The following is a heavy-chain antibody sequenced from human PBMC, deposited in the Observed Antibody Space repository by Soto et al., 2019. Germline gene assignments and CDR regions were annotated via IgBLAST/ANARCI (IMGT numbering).Heavy chain of an antibody. J-gene: IGHJ4*02. CDR3: AAELKVAPFDY. CDR2: IVVGSGNT. D-gene: IGHD2-15*01. CDR1: GFTFMTSA. Sequence: ASVKVSCKASGFTFMTSAVQWVRQARGQSLEWIGWIVVGSGNTNYAQKFQERVTITRDMSTNTAYLELNSLRSEDTAVYYCAAELKVAPFDYWGQGTLVTVSS. V-gene: IGHV1-58*01.